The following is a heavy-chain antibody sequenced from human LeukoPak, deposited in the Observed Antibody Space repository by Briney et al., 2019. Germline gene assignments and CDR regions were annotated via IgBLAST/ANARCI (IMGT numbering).Heavy chain of an antibody. CDR1: GFTVSNNY. CDR2: IYYSGST. V-gene: IGHV4-59*02. J-gene: IGHJ4*02. Sequence: LRLSCAASGFTVSNNYMNWVRQAPGKGLEWIGYIYYSGSTNYNPSLKSRVTISVDTSKNQFSLKLSSVTAADTAVYYCARGSLSGSLAGRFDYWGQGTLVTVSS. D-gene: IGHD6-19*01. CDR3: ARGSLSGSLAGRFDY.